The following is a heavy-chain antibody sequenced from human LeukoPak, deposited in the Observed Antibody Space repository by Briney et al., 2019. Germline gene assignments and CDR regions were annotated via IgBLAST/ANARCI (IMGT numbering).Heavy chain of an antibody. D-gene: IGHD4-17*01. CDR1: GYSISSGYY. V-gene: IGHV4-38-2*01. CDR3: ARPSLGELNWFFDL. Sequence: SETLSLTCAVSGYSISSGYYWGWIRQPPGGGQGGIGGIYHSGSTYYNPSLKSRATMSVDTSKNQFSLNLSSVTAADSAACYWARPSLGELNWFFDLGGRGTLVTVSS. CDR2: IYHSGST. J-gene: IGHJ2*01.